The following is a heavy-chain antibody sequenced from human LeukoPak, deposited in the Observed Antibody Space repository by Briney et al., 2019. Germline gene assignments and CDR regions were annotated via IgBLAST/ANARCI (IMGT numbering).Heavy chain of an antibody. J-gene: IGHJ3*02. Sequence: GGSLRLSCAASGFTFSNYGMHWVRQAPGKGLEWVAVISYGGSNKYYADSVKGRFTISRDNSKNTLYLQMNSLRVEDTAVYYCAKDAFDIWGQGTMVTVSS. CDR3: AKDAFDI. V-gene: IGHV3-30*18. CDR1: GFTFSNYG. CDR2: ISYGGSNK.